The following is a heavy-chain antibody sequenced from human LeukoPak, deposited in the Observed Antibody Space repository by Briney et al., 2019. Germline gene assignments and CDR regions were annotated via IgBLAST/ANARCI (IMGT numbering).Heavy chain of an antibody. Sequence: ASVKVSCKTSGYTFTSYGISWVRQAPGQGLEWMGWISAYNGNTNYAQKLQGRVTMTTDTSTSTAYMDLRSLRSDDTAVYYCAREGAGTGSFDFDYWGQGTLVTVSS. J-gene: IGHJ4*02. CDR1: GYTFTSYG. CDR2: ISAYNGNT. CDR3: AREGAGTGSFDFDY. V-gene: IGHV1-18*01. D-gene: IGHD6-19*01.